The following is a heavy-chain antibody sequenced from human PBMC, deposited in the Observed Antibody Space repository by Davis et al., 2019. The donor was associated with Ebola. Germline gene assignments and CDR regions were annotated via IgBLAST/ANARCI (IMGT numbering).Heavy chain of an antibody. CDR3: ATVDRDGYNRIDY. D-gene: IGHD5-24*01. CDR2: IYYSGST. CDR1: GGSISSSSYY. V-gene: IGHV4-39*07. Sequence: SETLSLTCTVSGGSISSSSYYWGWIRQPPGKGLEWIGSIYYSGSTYYNPSLKSRVTISVDTSKNQFSLKLSSVTAADTAVYYCATVDRDGYNRIDYWGQGTLVTVSS. J-gene: IGHJ4*02.